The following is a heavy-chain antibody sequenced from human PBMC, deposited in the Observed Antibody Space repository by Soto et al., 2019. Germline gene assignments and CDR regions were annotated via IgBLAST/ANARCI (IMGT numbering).Heavy chain of an antibody. Sequence: QVQLVQSGAEVKKPGSSVKVSCTASGGTFSSYAISWVRQAPGQGLGWMGGIIPFFGTPNYAQKFQGRVTIPADESTSTAYMELSSLRSEDTAVYYCARDRYYSSGNYYTLYYFDYWGQGTLVTVSS. J-gene: IGHJ4*02. CDR3: ARDRYYSSGNYYTLYYFDY. CDR2: IIPFFGTP. CDR1: GGTFSSYA. D-gene: IGHD3-10*01. V-gene: IGHV1-69*12.